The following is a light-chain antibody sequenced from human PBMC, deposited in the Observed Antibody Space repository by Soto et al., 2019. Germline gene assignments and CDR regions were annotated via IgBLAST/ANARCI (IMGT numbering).Light chain of an antibody. CDR3: CSYAGSTTRVV. V-gene: IGLV2-14*01. CDR1: SSDVVTYKY. CDR2: EVS. J-gene: IGLJ2*01. Sequence: QSALTQPASVSGSPGQSIAISCTGTSSDVVTYKYVSWYQQHPGKAPKLMIYEVSIRPSGVSDPFSGSKSCNTASLTISGLRPEDETYYYCCSYAGSTTRVVFGGGTKLTVL.